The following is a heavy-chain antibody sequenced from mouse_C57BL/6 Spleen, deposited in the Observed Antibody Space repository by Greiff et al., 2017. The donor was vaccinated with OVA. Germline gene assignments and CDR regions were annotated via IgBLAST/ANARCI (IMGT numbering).Heavy chain of an antibody. D-gene: IGHD2-3*01. Sequence: VQLQQSGAELVKPGASVKMSCKASGYTFTSYWITWVKQRPGQGLEWIGDIYPGSGSTNYNEKFKSKATLTVDTSSSTAYMQLSSLTSEDSAVYYGARKGDGYPYWYFDVWGTGTTVTVSS. CDR2: IYPGSGST. J-gene: IGHJ1*03. CDR1: GYTFTSYW. CDR3: ARKGDGYPYWYFDV. V-gene: IGHV1-55*01.